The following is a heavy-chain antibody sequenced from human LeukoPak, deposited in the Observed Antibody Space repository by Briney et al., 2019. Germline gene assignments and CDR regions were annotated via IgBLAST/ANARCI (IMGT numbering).Heavy chain of an antibody. D-gene: IGHD3-3*01. Sequence: GGSLRLSCAASGFTFSSYWMSWVRQAPGKGLEWVANIKQDGSQKYYVDSVKGRFSISRDNAKNSLYLQMNSLRAEDTAVYYCARGVPYASWGGPHHSDYWGQGTLVTVSS. CDR1: GFTFSSYW. J-gene: IGHJ4*02. CDR2: IKQDGSQK. CDR3: ARGVPYASWGGPHHSDY. V-gene: IGHV3-7*01.